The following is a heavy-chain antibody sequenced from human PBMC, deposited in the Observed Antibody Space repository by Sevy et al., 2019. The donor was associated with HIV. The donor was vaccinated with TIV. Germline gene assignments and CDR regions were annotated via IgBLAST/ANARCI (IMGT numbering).Heavy chain of an antibody. D-gene: IGHD3-10*01. CDR2: IRNKANSDTT. CDR3: ARVPTYGSVTYFLDY. J-gene: IGHJ4*02. V-gene: IGHV3-72*01. CDR1: GFTFSDHY. Sequence: GGSLRLSCAASGFTFSDHYMDWVRQAPGNGLEWVGRIRNKANSDTTEYAASVKGRFTISRDDSKNSLYLQMNSLKTEDTAVYYCARVPTYGSVTYFLDYWGQRSLVTVSS.